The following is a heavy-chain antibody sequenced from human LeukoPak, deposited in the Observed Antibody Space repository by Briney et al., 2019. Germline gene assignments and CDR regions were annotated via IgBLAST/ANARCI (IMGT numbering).Heavy chain of an antibody. J-gene: IGHJ4*02. Sequence: PGGSLRLSCAASGFTFSSYEMNWVRQAPGKGLEWVSYISSSGSTIYYADSVKGRFTISRDNAKNSLYLQMNSLRAEDTAVCYCASANMITFGGVIVPKGYWGQGTLVTVSS. CDR3: ASANMITFGGVIVPKGY. CDR1: GFTFSSYE. V-gene: IGHV3-48*03. D-gene: IGHD3-16*02. CDR2: ISSSGSTI.